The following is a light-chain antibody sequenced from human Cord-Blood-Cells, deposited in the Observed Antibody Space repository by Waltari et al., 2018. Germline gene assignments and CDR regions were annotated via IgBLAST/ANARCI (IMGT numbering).Light chain of an antibody. V-gene: IGKV1-9*01. CDR1: QGISSY. CDR2: AAS. CDR3: QQHNSYPHT. Sequence: DIQLTQSPSFLSASVGDRATITCRASQGISSYLAWYQQKPGNAPKLLIYAASTLQSGVPSRFSGSGSGTEFTLTISSLQAEDFATYYCQQHNSYPHTFGGGTKVEIK. J-gene: IGKJ4*01.